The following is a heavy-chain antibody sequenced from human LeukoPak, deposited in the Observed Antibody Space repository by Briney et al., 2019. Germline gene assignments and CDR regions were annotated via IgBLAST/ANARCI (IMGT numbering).Heavy chain of an antibody. J-gene: IGHJ4*02. CDR3: ARDLEWFGESLLH. CDR1: GFTFSDYS. CDR2: MSSSSRYI. D-gene: IGHD3-10*01. V-gene: IGHV3-21*01. Sequence: GGSLRLSCAASGFTFSDYSMNWVRQAPGEGLEWLSSMSSSSRYIYYADSVKGRFTISRDNAKNSLYLQMNSLRAEDTAVYYCARDLEWFGESLLHWGQGTLVAVSS.